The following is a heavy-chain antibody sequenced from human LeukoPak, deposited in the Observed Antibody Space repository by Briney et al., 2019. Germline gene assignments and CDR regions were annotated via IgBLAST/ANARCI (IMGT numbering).Heavy chain of an antibody. J-gene: IGHJ4*02. CDR1: GGSFSGYY. Sequence: PSETLSLTCAVYGGSFSGYYWSWIRQPPGKGLEWIGEINHSGSTNYNPSPKSRVTISVDTSKNQFSLKLSSVTAADTAVYYCARYRRVRSQDCGSGTYARAPFDYWGQGTLVTVSS. D-gene: IGHD3-10*01. V-gene: IGHV4-34*01. CDR3: ARYRRVRSQDCGSGTYARAPFDY. CDR2: INHSGST.